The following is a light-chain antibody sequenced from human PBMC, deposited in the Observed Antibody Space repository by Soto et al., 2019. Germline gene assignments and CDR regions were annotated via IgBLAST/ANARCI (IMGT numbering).Light chain of an antibody. V-gene: IGLV1-44*01. J-gene: IGLJ2*01. CDR1: NSNIGSNT. CDR2: SDN. CDR3: ASWDDRLNGPV. Sequence: QSVLTQPPSASGTPGQRVTISCSGSNSNIGSNTVNWYQHLPGTAPKLLIHSDNRRASGVPDRLSGSKSGTSASLAISGLQSEDEANYYCASWDDRLNGPVFGGGTKLTVL.